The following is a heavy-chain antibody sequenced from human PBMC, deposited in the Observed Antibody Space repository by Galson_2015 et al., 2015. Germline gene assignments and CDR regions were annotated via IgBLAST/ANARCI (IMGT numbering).Heavy chain of an antibody. CDR2: VKQDGSEK. J-gene: IGHJ3*02. CDR3: ARNAEWELTAFDI. V-gene: IGHV3-7*03. D-gene: IGHD1-26*01. Sequence: SLRLSCAASGFTFSSYWMSWVRQAPGKGLEWVANVKQDGSEKYYVDSVKGRFTISRDNAKNSLYLQMNSLRAEDTAVYYCARNAEWELTAFDIWGQGTMVTVSS. CDR1: GFTFSSYW.